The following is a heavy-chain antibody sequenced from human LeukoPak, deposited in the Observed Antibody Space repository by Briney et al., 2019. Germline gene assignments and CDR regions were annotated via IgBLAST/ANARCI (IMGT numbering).Heavy chain of an antibody. CDR2: INPNSGGT. J-gene: IGHJ6*03. Sequence: GASVKVSCKASGYTFTGYYMHWVRQAPGQGLEWMGWINPNSGGTNYAQKFQGRVTMTRDTSISTAYMELSRLRSDDTAVYYCARGPHLVRSGYYSAYYYMDVWGKGTTVTVSS. V-gene: IGHV1-2*02. CDR1: GYTFTGYY. CDR3: ARGPHLVRSGYYSAYYYMDV. D-gene: IGHD3-3*01.